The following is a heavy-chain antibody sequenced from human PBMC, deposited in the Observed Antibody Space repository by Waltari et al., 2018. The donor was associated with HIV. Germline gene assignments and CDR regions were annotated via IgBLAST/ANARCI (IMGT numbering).Heavy chain of an antibody. CDR1: GYTFSDYY. D-gene: IGHD3-3*01. J-gene: IGHJ4*02. V-gene: IGHV1-2*02. CDR2: LDRKNGNT. CDR3: ARDRYDLAANYFWFSAWSDF. Sequence: QSGAEVKRPGASVRVFCETSGYTFSDYYISWVRSAPGQGLEWMGWLDRKNGNTACAAEFQGRVTMSRDSLKSTAYLQLNNLREDDTAIYFCARDRYDLAANYFWFSAWSDFWGQGTPVTVSS.